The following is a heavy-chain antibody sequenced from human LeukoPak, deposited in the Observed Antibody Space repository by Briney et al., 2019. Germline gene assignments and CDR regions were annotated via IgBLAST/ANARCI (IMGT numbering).Heavy chain of an antibody. CDR3: ARGAYGDYANRQYNWFDP. Sequence: KPSETLSLTCAVYGGSFSGYYWSWIRQPPDKGLECIGEINHSGGTNYNPSLKSRVTISIDTSKNQFSLKLSSVTAADTAVYYCARGAYGDYANRQYNWFDPWGQGTLVIVSS. D-gene: IGHD4-17*01. V-gene: IGHV4-34*01. CDR2: INHSGGT. CDR1: GGSFSGYY. J-gene: IGHJ5*02.